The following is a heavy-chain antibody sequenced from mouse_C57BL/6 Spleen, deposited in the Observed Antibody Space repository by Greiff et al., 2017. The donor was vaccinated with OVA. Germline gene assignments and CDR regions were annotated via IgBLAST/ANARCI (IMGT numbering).Heavy chain of an antibody. D-gene: IGHD2-3*01. V-gene: IGHV5-4*01. CDR3: ATDGTEFDY. J-gene: IGHJ2*01. CDR2: ISGGGSYT. CDR1: GFTFSSYA. Sequence: EVQLVESGGGLVKPGGSLKLSCAASGFTFSSYAMPWVRQTPEKRLEWVATISGGGSYTYYPDNVKGRFTLSRDNAKSTLYLQMSHLKSEDTAMYYCATDGTEFDYWGQGTTLTVSS.